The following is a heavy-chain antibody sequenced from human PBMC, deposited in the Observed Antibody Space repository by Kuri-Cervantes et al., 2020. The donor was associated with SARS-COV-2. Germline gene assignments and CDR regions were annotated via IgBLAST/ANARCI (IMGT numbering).Heavy chain of an antibody. CDR1: GGSISSGSYY. D-gene: IGHD4-17*01. V-gene: IGHV4-61*02. CDR2: IYTSGST. Sequence: SETLSLTCTVSGGSISSGSYYWSWIRQPAGKGLEWIGRIYTSGSTNYNPSLKSRVTISVDTSKNQFSLKLSSVTAADTAVYYCARANGDYQIEIDYYYYYYMDVWGKGTTVTVSS. J-gene: IGHJ6*03. CDR3: ARANGDYQIEIDYYYYYYMDV.